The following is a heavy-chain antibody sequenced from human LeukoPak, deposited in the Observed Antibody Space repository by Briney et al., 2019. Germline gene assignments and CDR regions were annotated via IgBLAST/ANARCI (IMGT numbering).Heavy chain of an antibody. CDR2: IKQDGSEK. J-gene: IGHJ4*02. CDR3: AKDILLWFGEPIGPFDY. V-gene: IGHV3-7*03. CDR1: GFTFSSYS. Sequence: GGSLRLSCAASGFTFSSYSMSWVRQAPGKGLEWVANIKQDGSEKNYVGSVKGRFTIARDNAKNSLYLQMNSLRAEDTAVYYCAKDILLWFGEPIGPFDYWGQGTLVTVSS. D-gene: IGHD3-10*01.